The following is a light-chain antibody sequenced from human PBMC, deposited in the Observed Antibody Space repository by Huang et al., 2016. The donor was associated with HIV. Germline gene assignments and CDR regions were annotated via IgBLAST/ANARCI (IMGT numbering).Light chain of an antibody. V-gene: IGKV1-NL1*01. J-gene: IGKJ1*01. CDR3: QQYQSVPWT. CDR2: ATS. Sequence: DIQMTQSPSSLSASVGDRVTIICRASQGISKSLAWYQQKPGKAPKLLLYATSNLESGVPSRFSGSGSGTHYTLTISTLQPEDLATYYCQQYQSVPWTFGQGTKVAIK. CDR1: QGISKS.